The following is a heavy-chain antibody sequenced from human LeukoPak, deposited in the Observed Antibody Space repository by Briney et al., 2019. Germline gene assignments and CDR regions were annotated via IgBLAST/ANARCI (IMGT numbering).Heavy chain of an antibody. J-gene: IGHJ4*02. CDR3: AKDDYYDTSGYRD. V-gene: IGHV3-23*01. CDR2: ISFNGGST. D-gene: IGHD3-22*01. CDR1: GFTFSSYA. Sequence: GGSLRLSCAASGFTFSSYAMIWVRQAPGKGLEWVSAISFNGGSTFYADSVKGRFTVSRDNSKNTLYLQMNSLSAEDTAVYYCAKDDYYDTSGYRDWGQGTLVTVSS.